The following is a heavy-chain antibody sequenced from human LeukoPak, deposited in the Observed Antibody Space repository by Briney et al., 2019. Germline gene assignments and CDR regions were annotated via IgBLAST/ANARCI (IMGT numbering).Heavy chain of an antibody. V-gene: IGHV4-39*01. CDR2: IHYSGST. CDR3: ARAPGNLLWFGELGWFDP. CDR1: GGSISSSSYY. Sequence: SETLSLTCTVSGGSISSSSYYWGWIRQPPGKGLEWIGSIHYSGSTYYNPSLKSRVTISVDTSKNQFSLKLSSVTAADTAVYYCARAPGNLLWFGELGWFDPWGQGTLVTVSS. J-gene: IGHJ5*02. D-gene: IGHD3-10*01.